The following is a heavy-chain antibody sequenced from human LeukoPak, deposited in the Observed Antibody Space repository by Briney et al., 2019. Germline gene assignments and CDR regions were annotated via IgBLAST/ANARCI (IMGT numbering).Heavy chain of an antibody. CDR1: GGSISSGGYS. CDR3: ARGSSTWIDP. D-gene: IGHD2-2*01. J-gene: IGHJ5*02. CDR2: IYHSGST. Sequence: SQTLSLTCAVSGGSISSGGYSWSWIRQPPGKGLEWIGYIYHSGSTYYNPSLKSRVTISVDRSKNQFSLKLSSVTAADTAVYYCARGSSTWIDPWGQGTLVTVSS. V-gene: IGHV4-30-2*01.